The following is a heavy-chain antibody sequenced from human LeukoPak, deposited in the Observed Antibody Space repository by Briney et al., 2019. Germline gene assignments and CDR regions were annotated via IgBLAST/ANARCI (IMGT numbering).Heavy chain of an antibody. J-gene: IGHJ3*02. CDR3: ARNGDYDSSGYDAFDI. V-gene: IGHV1-2*02. D-gene: IGHD3-22*01. CDR1: GYTFTGYY. CDR2: INPNSGGT. Sequence: ASVKVSCKASGYTFTGYYMHWVRQAPGQGLEWMGWINPNSGGTNYAQKFQGRVTMTRDTSISTAYMELSRPRSDDTAVYYCARNGDYDSSGYDAFDIWGQGTMVTVSS.